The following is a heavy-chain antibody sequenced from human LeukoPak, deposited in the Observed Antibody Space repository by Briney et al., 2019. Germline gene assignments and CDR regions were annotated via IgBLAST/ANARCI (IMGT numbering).Heavy chain of an antibody. J-gene: IGHJ4*02. CDR3: ASRDGPQGGFDY. V-gene: IGHV1-2*02. CDR2: INPNSGGT. Sequence: ASVKVSCMASGYTFTGYYMHCVRQASGQGLEWMGWINPNSGGTDYAQKFQGRATMTRDTSISTAYMELNRLRSDDTAVYYCASRDGPQGGFDYWGQGTLVTVSS. D-gene: IGHD5-24*01. CDR1: GYTFTGYY.